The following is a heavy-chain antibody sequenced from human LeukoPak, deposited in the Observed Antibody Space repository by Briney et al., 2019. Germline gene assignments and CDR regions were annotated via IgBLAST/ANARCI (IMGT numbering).Heavy chain of an antibody. D-gene: IGHD1-1*01. J-gene: IGHJ4*02. CDR3: AKVDNWKYGHHDF. CDR1: GFTFSSYS. V-gene: IGHV3-23*01. Sequence: PGGSLRLSCAGSGFTFSSYSMTWVRQAPGKGLEWVSSISGSDGTTYYADSVKGRFTISRDNSKYTLSLQMNSLRTEDTAVYYCAKVDNWKYGHHDFWGQGTLVTVSS. CDR2: ISGSDGTT.